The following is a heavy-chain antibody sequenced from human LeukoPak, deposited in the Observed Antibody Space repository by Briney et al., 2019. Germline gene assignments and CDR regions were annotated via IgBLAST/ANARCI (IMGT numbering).Heavy chain of an antibody. J-gene: IGHJ6*03. Sequence: ASVKVSCKASGYTFTSYDIHWVRQATGQGLEWMGRMNPNRGDTDYAQKFQGRVTITRNTSISTAYMEPSSLRSEDTAVYYCARTRTSPYYMDVWGKGTTVTVSS. CDR2: MNPNRGDT. V-gene: IGHV1-8*01. D-gene: IGHD2-2*01. CDR1: GYTFTSYD. CDR3: ARTRTSPYYMDV.